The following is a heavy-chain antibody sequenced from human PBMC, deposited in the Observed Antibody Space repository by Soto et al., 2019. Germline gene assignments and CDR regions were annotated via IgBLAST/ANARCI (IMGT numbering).Heavy chain of an antibody. CDR1: GYTFTSYD. V-gene: IGHV1-8*01. D-gene: IGHD4-17*01. Sequence: QVQLVQSGAEVKKPGASVKVSCKASGYTFTSYDINWMRQATGQGLAWMGWMNPNSGNTGYAQKFQVRVTMTRNTSISTAYMELSSLRSEDTAVYDGARTLYGDYVDYWGQGTLVTVSS. J-gene: IGHJ4*02. CDR2: MNPNSGNT. CDR3: ARTLYGDYVDY.